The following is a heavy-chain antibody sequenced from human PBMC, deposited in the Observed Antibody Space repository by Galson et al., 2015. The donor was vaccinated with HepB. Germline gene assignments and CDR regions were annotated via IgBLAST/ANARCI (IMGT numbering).Heavy chain of an antibody. CDR1: GDAISSHY. V-gene: IGHV4-59*11. Sequence: ETLSLTCTVSGDAISSHYWSWIRQPPGKGLEWIGYIYYSGSTSYNPSLKSRVTISVDTPKNQFSLKLNSVTAADTAVYYCACAGDYGDPPPYGMDVWGQGTTVTVSS. CDR3: ACAGDYGDPPPYGMDV. CDR2: IYYSGST. D-gene: IGHD4-17*01. J-gene: IGHJ6*02.